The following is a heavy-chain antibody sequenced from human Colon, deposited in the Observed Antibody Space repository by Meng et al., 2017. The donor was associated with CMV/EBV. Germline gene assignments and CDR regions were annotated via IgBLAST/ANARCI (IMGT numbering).Heavy chain of an antibody. CDR3: ARGGYSSGWPPGP. Sequence: GGSLRLSCAASGFTFSVYGMSWVHQAPGKGLEWVSYISSDQSTIHHADSVKGRFTISRDNTKNSLYLQMNDLTPEDTAFYYCARGGYSSGWPPGPWGQGTLVTVSS. D-gene: IGHD6-19*01. CDR2: ISSDQSTI. J-gene: IGHJ5*02. CDR1: GFTFSVYG. V-gene: IGHV3-48*04.